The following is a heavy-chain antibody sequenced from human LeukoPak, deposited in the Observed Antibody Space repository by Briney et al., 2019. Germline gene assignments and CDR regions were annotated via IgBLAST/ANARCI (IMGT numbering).Heavy chain of an antibody. Sequence: GASVKVSCKASGGTFSSYAISWVRQAPGQGLEWMGRIIPILGIANYAQKFQGRVTITADKSTSTAYMELSSLRSEDTAVYYCARDRSYYGSGSPPNYWGQGTLVIVSS. CDR1: GGTFSSYA. CDR2: IIPILGIA. V-gene: IGHV1-69*04. J-gene: IGHJ4*02. D-gene: IGHD3-10*01. CDR3: ARDRSYYGSGSPPNY.